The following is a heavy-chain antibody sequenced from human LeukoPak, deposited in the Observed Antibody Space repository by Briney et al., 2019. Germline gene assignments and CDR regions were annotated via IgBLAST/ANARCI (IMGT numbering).Heavy chain of an antibody. CDR2: ISSSSSYI. CDR3: AKDQVRPHYYYMDV. Sequence: GGSLRLSCAAPGFTFSSYSMNWVRQAPGKGLEWASSISSSSSYIYYADSVKGRFTISRDNAKNSLYLQMNSLRAEDTAVYYCAKDQVRPHYYYMDVWGKGTTVTVSS. J-gene: IGHJ6*03. CDR1: GFTFSSYS. V-gene: IGHV3-21*01. D-gene: IGHD4/OR15-4a*01.